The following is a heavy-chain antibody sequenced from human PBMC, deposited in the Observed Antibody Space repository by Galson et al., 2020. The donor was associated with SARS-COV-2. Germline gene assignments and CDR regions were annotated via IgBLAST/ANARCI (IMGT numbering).Heavy chain of an antibody. D-gene: IGHD3-9*01. CDR3: AREGDWLSNNYYYYGMDV. CDR2: ISAYNGNT. J-gene: IGHJ6*02. Sequence: ASVKVSCKASGYTFTSYGISWVRQAPGQGLEWMGWISAYNGNTNYAQKLQGRVTMTTDTSTSTAYMELRSLRSDDTAVYYCAREGDWLSNNYYYYGMDVWGQGTTVTVSS. CDR1: GYTFTSYG. V-gene: IGHV1-18*01.